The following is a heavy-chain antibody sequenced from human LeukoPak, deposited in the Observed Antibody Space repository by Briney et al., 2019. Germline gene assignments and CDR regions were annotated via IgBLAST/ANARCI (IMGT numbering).Heavy chain of an antibody. CDR1: GFTFSSYG. J-gene: IGHJ4*02. CDR3: AKGGSSGWFDY. D-gene: IGHD6-19*01. V-gene: IGHV3-30*18. Sequence: PGRSLRLSCAASGFTFSSYGMHWVRQAPGKGLEWVAVISYDGSNKYYADSVKGRFTISRDNSKNMLYLQMNSLRAEDTAVYYCAKGGSSGWFDYWGQGTLVTVSS. CDR2: ISYDGSNK.